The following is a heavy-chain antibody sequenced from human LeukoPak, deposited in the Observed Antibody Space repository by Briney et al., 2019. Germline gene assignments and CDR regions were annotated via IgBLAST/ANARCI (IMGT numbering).Heavy chain of an antibody. CDR3: AKAKSVTTYLGYFDY. D-gene: IGHD4-17*01. J-gene: IGHJ4*02. CDR1: GFTFNSYG. CDR2: ISYDGSNK. V-gene: IGHV3-30*18. Sequence: GGSLRLSRAASGFTFNSYGMHWVRQAPGKGLEWVAVISYDGSNKYYADSVKGRFTISRDNSKNTLYLQMNSLRAEDTAVYYCAKAKSVTTYLGYFDYWGQGTLVTVSS.